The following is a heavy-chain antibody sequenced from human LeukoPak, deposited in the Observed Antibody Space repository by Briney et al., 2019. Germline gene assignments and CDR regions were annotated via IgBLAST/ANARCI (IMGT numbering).Heavy chain of an antibody. Sequence: GGSLRLSCAASGFALSSHWMTWVRQVPGRGPEWVANVNRDGSETYYLDSVTGRFTISKDNAKNSLYLQTNSLRAEDTALYHCARNNGMDVWGQGTTVIVSS. CDR3: ARNNGMDV. V-gene: IGHV3-7*03. J-gene: IGHJ6*02. CDR2: VNRDGSET. CDR1: GFALSSHW.